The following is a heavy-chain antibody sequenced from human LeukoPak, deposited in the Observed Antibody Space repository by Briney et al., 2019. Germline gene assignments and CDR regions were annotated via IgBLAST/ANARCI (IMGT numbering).Heavy chain of an antibody. CDR3: ARGTHLGYCSSTSCYTGWYFDL. CDR1: GGSISSYY. Sequence: KPSETLSLTCTVSGGSISSYYWSWIRQPPGKGLEWIGYIYYSGSTSYNPSLKSRVTISVDTSKNQFSLKLSSVTAADTAVYYCARGTHLGYCSSTSCYTGWYFDLWGRGTLVTVSS. V-gene: IGHV4-59*01. D-gene: IGHD2-2*02. CDR2: IYYSGST. J-gene: IGHJ2*01.